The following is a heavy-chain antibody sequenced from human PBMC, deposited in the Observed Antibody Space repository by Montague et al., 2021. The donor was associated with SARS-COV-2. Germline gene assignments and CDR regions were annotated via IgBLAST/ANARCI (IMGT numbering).Heavy chain of an antibody. V-gene: IGHV4-39*01. J-gene: IGHJ6*03. D-gene: IGHD4-11*01. CDR3: VRVTHPRSAWPYYMDV. CDR1: GDSISSSSYY. Sequence: SETLSLTCTVSGDSISSSSYYWGWIRQPPGKGLEWIGSINNRGKTYNNPSLRSRVSISVDTSKNQFSLNVRSVTAADTGLFYCVRVTHPRSAWPYYMDVWGKGTTVT. CDR2: INNRGKT.